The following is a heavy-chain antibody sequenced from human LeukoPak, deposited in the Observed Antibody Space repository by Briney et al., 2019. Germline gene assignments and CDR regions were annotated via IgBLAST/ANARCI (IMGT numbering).Heavy chain of an antibody. Sequence: PGGSLRLSCAASGFTFSSYSMNWVRQAPGKGLEWVSVIYSGGSTYYADSVKGRFTISRDISKNTLYLQMNSLRAEDTAVYYCAREGTYCGGDCYDYWGQGTLVTVSS. D-gene: IGHD2-21*01. CDR1: GFTFSSYS. CDR3: AREGTYCGGDCYDY. J-gene: IGHJ4*02. CDR2: IYSGGST. V-gene: IGHV3-53*01.